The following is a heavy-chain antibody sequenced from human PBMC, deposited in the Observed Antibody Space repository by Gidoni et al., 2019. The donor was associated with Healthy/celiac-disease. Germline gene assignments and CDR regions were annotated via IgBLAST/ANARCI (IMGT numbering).Heavy chain of an antibody. D-gene: IGHD3-22*01. CDR2: ISYDGSNK. V-gene: IGHV3-30-3*01. Sequence: VISYDGSNKYYADSVKGRFTISRDNSKNTLYLQMNSLRAEDTAVYYCARDRLEGKQLVPMIVVVITPDYWGQGTLVTVSS. CDR3: ARDRLEGKQLVPMIVVVITPDY. J-gene: IGHJ4*02.